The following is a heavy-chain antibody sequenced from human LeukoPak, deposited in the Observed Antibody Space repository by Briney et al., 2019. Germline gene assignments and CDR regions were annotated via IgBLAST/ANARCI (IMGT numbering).Heavy chain of an antibody. J-gene: IGHJ4*02. CDR3: ARVRGGSRLNY. V-gene: IGHV3-66*01. Sequence: PGGSLRLSCAASRFTVSSNYMSRVRPAPGHGLEWVSVIYSGGSTYYADSVKGRFTISRDNSKNTLYLQMNSLRAEDTAVYHCARVRGGSRLNYWGQGTLVTVSS. D-gene: IGHD3-16*02. CDR2: IYSGGST. CDR1: RFTVSSNY.